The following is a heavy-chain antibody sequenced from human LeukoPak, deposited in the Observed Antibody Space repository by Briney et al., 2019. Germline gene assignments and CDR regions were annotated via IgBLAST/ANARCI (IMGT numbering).Heavy chain of an antibody. CDR3: ARRLGGTSTGFDY. CDR1: GFTFSGYW. CDR2: IRQDGSEK. D-gene: IGHD2-2*01. Sequence: GGSLRLSCAASGFTFSGYWMTWVRQAPGKGLEWVANIRQDGSEKYYVDSVKGRFTISRDNAKNSLYLQMNSLRAEDTAVYYCARRLGGTSTGFDYWGQGTLVTVSS. J-gene: IGHJ4*02. V-gene: IGHV3-7*02.